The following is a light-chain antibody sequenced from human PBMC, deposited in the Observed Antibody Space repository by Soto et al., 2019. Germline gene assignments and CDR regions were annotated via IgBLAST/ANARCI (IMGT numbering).Light chain of an antibody. J-gene: IGKJ3*01. CDR1: QSVSSY. CDR2: DAS. V-gene: IGKV3-11*01. Sequence: EIVLTQSPATLSLSPGGRATLSCRASQSVSSYLAWYQQKPGQAPRLLIYDASNTATGIPARFSGSGSGTDFTLTISSLEPEDFAVNYCQQRSNWPGFTFGPGTKVDIK. CDR3: QQRSNWPGFT.